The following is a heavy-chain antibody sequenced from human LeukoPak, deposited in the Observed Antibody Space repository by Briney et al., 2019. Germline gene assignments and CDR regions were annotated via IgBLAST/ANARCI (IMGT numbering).Heavy chain of an antibody. CDR2: IHSDGIST. V-gene: IGHV3-74*01. CDR3: VRDGLSRAVDY. Sequence: PGGSESLSCAASGFTFNLYWMHWVRQAPGKGLVWVARIHSDGISTIYADSVKGRLTISRDNAKNTVYLQMDSLRADDTAVYYCVRDGLSRAVDYWGQGTLVTVSS. CDR1: GFTFNLYW. J-gene: IGHJ4*02.